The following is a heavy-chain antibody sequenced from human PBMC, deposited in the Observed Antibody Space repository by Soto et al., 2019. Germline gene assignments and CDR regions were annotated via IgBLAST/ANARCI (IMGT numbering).Heavy chain of an antibody. J-gene: IGHJ6*02. Sequence: QVQLVQSGAEVKKPGSSVKVSCKASGGTFSSYAISWVRQAPGQGLEWMGGIIPICGTANYAQKFQGRVTITADESTSTAYMELSSLRSEDTAVYYCARGFIVVVVAATNYYGMDVWGQGTTVTVSS. V-gene: IGHV1-69*01. CDR3: ARGFIVVVVAATNYYGMDV. CDR1: GGTFSSYA. D-gene: IGHD2-15*01. CDR2: IIPICGTA.